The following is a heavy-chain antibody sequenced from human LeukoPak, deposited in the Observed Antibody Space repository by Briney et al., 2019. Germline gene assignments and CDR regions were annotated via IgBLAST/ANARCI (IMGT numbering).Heavy chain of an antibody. V-gene: IGHV3-7*01. CDR1: GFTLSSYW. Sequence: GGSLRLSCAASGFTLSSYWMSWVRQAPGKGLEWVASIKQDGSEKYYVDSVKGRFTISRDNAKNSLYLQMNRLRVEDTAVYYCARIRFGESYAPKSYYYYYMDVWGIGTTVTVSS. D-gene: IGHD3-10*01. CDR2: IKQDGSEK. CDR3: ARIRFGESYAPKSYYYYYMDV. J-gene: IGHJ6*03.